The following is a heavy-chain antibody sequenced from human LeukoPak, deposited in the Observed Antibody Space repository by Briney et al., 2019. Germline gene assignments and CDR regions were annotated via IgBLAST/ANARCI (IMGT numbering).Heavy chain of an antibody. J-gene: IGHJ4*02. CDR2: XXPSGGST. V-gene: IGHV1-46*01. D-gene: IGHD3-16*02. CDR3: ARDQGVTFGGVIVGGDY. CDR1: XYTFTSYY. Sequence: CKAXXYTFTSYYMHWVRQAPGQGLEWMGXXXPSGGSTSYAQKFQGRVTMTRDTSTSTVYMELSSLRSEDTAVYYCARDQGVTFGGVIVGGDYWGQGTLVTVSS.